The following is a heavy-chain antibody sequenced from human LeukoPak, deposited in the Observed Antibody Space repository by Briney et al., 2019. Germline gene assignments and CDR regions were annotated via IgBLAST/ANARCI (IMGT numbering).Heavy chain of an antibody. CDR1: GFTISFYW. CDR3: VRDGGYYGPDS. D-gene: IGHD3-10*01. J-gene: IGHJ4*02. Sequence: GGSLRLSCAASGFTISFYWMSWVRQAPGKGLEWVANINQVASEKNYVDSVKGRFTISRDNPKNSLYLQMNSVRAEDMAMYYCVRDGGYYGPDSWGQGALVSVSS. CDR2: INQVASEK. V-gene: IGHV3-7*04.